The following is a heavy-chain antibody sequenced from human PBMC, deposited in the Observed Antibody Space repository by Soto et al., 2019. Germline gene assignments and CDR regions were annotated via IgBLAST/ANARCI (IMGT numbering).Heavy chain of an antibody. CDR1: GFTFSSYV. V-gene: IGHV3-23*01. CDR2: ICGSGSDT. D-gene: IGHD2-2*01. J-gene: IGHJ5*02. CDR3: AKEKISTSCCNWFNP. Sequence: GGSLRLSCVASGFTFSSYVIHWVRQAPGKGLEWVALICGSGSDTYYPGSVRGRFTISRDNSKNTLYLQMNSLRAEDTAVYYCAKEKISTSCCNWFNPWGQGTLVTVSS.